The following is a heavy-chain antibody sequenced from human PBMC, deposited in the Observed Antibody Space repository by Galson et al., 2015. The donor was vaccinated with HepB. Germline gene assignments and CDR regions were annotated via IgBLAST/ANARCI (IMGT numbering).Heavy chain of an antibody. CDR1: GFTVSSNY. J-gene: IGHJ4*02. CDR3: ARDSVYGDYPAYFDY. V-gene: IGHV3-66*02. D-gene: IGHD4-17*01. CDR2: IYSGGST. Sequence: SLRLSCAASGFTVSSNYMSWVRQAPGKGLEWVSVIYSGGSTYYADSVKGRFTISRDNSKNTLYLQMNSLRAEDTAVYYCARDSVYGDYPAYFDYWGQGTLVTVSS.